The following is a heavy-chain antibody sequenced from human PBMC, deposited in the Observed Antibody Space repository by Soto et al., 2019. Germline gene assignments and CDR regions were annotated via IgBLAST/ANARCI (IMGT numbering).Heavy chain of an antibody. Sequence: SLTCAVYGGSVNGYYWNWIRQPPGKGLEWIGEINHTGGTHYNPSLKSRVTMSVDTSKNQFSLRLSSVTAADTAVYYCARVLRGYYGASRQHAEGLDPWGQGTRVTVSS. D-gene: IGHD2-21*01. CDR3: ARVLRGYYGASRQHAEGLDP. CDR1: GGSVNGYY. V-gene: IGHV4-34*10. J-gene: IGHJ5*02. CDR2: INHTGGT.